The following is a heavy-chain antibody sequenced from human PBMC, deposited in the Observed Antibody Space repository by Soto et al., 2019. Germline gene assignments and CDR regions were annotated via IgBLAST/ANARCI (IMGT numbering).Heavy chain of an antibody. CDR3: ARPPGGGGY. D-gene: IGHD3-10*01. J-gene: IGHJ4*02. Sequence: EVQLVESGGGLIQPGGSLRLSCAVSGFTVSNNYMSWVRQAPGKGLEGVSVIYSGGYTAYGDSVKGRFTISRDNSKNTLSLPINRGGPAAPPVFYCARPPGGGGYWGQGTLVTVSS. CDR1: GFTVSNNY. V-gene: IGHV3-53*01. CDR2: IYSGGYT.